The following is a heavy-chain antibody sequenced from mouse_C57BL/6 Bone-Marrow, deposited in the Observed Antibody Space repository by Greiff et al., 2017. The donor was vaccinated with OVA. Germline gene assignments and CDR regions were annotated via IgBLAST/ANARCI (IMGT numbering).Heavy chain of an antibody. CDR2: IYPGNSDT. CDR3: AIVTTVVATDYFDY. Sequence: EVQLQQSGTVLARPGASVKMSCKTSGYTFTSYWMHWVKQRPGQGLEWIGAIYPGNSDTSYNQKFKGKATLTVDKSSSTAYMQLSSLTSEDSAVYYCAIVTTVVATDYFDYWGQGTTLTVSS. CDR1: GYTFTSYW. D-gene: IGHD1-1*01. J-gene: IGHJ2*01. V-gene: IGHV1-5*01.